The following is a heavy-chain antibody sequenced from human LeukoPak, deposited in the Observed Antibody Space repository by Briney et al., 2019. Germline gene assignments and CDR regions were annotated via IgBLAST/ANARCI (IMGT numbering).Heavy chain of an antibody. CDR3: ARAVRDYGDYDV. CDR1: GGSISSYY. CDR2: IYYSGST. J-gene: IGHJ4*02. Sequence: SETLSLTCTVSGGSISSYYWSWIRQPPGKGLEWIGYIYYSGSTNYNPSLKSRVTISVDTSKNQFSLKLSSVTAADTAVYYCARAVRDYGDYDVWGQGTLVTVSS. V-gene: IGHV4-59*01. D-gene: IGHD4-17*01.